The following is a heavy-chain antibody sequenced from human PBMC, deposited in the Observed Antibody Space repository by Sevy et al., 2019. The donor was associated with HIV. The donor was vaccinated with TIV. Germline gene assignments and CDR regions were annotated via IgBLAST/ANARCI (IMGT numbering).Heavy chain of an antibody. CDR1: GFTFSGSA. CDR2: IRMKANAYTT. V-gene: IGHV3-73*01. Sequence: GGSLRLSCAASGFTFSGSAMHWVRQASGKGLEWVGRIRMKANAYTTSYATSVKGRFTVSRDDSKNTAYLQMNNLKTEDTALHYCAYSGSSSEGYYFDYWGQGTLVTVSS. J-gene: IGHJ4*02. D-gene: IGHD1-26*01. CDR3: AYSGSSSEGYYFDY.